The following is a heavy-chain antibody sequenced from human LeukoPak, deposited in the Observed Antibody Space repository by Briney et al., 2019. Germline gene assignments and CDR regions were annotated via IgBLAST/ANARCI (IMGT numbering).Heavy chain of an antibody. CDR1: GGSFSGYY. D-gene: IGHD3-10*01. CDR3: ARLGRRITMVRGAKGFFDP. V-gene: IGHV4-34*01. Sequence: PSETLSLTCAVYGGSFSGYYWSWIRQPPGKGLEWIGEINHSGSTNYNPSLKSRVTISVDTSKNQFSLKLSSVTAADTAVYYCARLGRRITMVRGAKGFFDPWGQGTLVTVSS. J-gene: IGHJ5*02. CDR2: INHSGST.